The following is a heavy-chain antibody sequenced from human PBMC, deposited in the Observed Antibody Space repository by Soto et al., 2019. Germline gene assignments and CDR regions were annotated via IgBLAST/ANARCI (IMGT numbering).Heavy chain of an antibody. CDR3: ARVMSAGHSGY. V-gene: IGHV1-8*01. Sequence: QVQLVQSGAEVKKPGASVTVSCRPSGYTFTKNVINWVRQAPGQGLEWIGWMNPNSGNTGYAQKFKGRVTMTRSTSLGTAYIELSSLTSDDTAVYYCARVMSAGHSGYWGHGTLVTVSS. J-gene: IGHJ4*01. CDR1: GYTFTKNV. D-gene: IGHD6-19*01. CDR2: MNPNSGNT.